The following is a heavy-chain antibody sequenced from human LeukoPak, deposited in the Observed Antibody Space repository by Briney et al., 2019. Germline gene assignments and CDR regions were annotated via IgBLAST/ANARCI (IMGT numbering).Heavy chain of an antibody. CDR2: INSAGNA. CDR1: GFTVSSNY. CDR3: ARSQGGTMSLRHFDL. D-gene: IGHD3-22*01. V-gene: IGHV3-53*01. J-gene: IGHJ2*01. Sequence: AGSLPLPCAASGFTVSSNYMNWVRQAPGKGLEWVSVINSAGNAYYALSVKGRFTISRDNSKNMLYLQMNSLRADDTAVYYCARSQGGTMSLRHFDLWGRGILVTVSS.